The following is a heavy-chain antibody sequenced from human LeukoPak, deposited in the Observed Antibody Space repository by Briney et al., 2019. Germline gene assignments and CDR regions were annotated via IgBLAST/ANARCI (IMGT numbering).Heavy chain of an antibody. CDR3: ARVQSRTYYDFWSGYPSAFDI. J-gene: IGHJ3*02. CDR1: GGSISSGSYY. V-gene: IGHV4-61*02. D-gene: IGHD3-3*01. CDR2: IYTSGST. Sequence: SETLSLTCTVSGGSISSGSYYWSWIRQPAGKGLEWIGRIYTSGSTNYNPSLKSRVTISVDTSKNQFSLKLSSVTAVDTAVYYCARVQSRTYYDFWSGYPSAFDIWGQGTMVTVSS.